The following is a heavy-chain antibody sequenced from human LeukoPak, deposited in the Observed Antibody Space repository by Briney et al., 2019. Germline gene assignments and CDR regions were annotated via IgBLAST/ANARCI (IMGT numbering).Heavy chain of an antibody. CDR3: ARWRGSYYYDSSGFYDY. CDR1: GGSISSGGYS. J-gene: IGHJ4*02. CDR2: IYHSGST. D-gene: IGHD3-22*01. V-gene: IGHV4-30-2*01. Sequence: SQTLSLTCAVSGGSISSGGYSWSWIRQPPGKGLEWIGHIYHSGSTYYNPSLKSRVTISVDTSKNQFSLKLSSVTAADTAMYYCARWRGSYYYDSSGFYDYWGQGTLVTVSS.